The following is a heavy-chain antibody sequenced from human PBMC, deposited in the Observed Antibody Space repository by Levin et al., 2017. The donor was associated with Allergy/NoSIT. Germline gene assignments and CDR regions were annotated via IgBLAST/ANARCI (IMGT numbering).Heavy chain of an antibody. Sequence: SETLSLTCTVSGGSISSGGYYWSWIRQHPGKGLEWIGYIYYSGSTYYNPSLKSRVTISVDTSKNQFSLKLSSVTAADTAVYYCARDTFESYYDYGMDVWGQGTTVTVSS. CDR2: IYYSGST. D-gene: IGHD3-9*01. CDR1: GGSISSGGYY. J-gene: IGHJ6*02. CDR3: ARDTFESYYDYGMDV. V-gene: IGHV4-31*03.